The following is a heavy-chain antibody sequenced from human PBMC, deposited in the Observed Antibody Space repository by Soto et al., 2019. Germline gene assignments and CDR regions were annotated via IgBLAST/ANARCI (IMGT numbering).Heavy chain of an antibody. J-gene: IGHJ4*02. CDR1: GFTFSSYS. V-gene: IGHV3-48*01. Sequence: GGSLRLSCAASGFTFSSYSMNWVRKAPGKGLEWVSYISSSSSTIYYADSVKGRFTISRDNAKNSLYLQMNSLRAEDTAVYYCAKEANIVATTHFDYWGQGTLVTVSS. D-gene: IGHD5-12*01. CDR3: AKEANIVATTHFDY. CDR2: ISSSSSTI.